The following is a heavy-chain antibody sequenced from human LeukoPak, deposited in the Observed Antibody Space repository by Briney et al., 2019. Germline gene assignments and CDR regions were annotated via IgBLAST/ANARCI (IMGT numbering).Heavy chain of an antibody. J-gene: IGHJ5*02. CDR3: ARQDIVVVPAAIVPNWFDL. CDR2: ISSRSSTI. V-gene: IGHV3-48*04. CDR1: GFTFSTSN. Sequence: GGSLRLSCAASGFTFSTSNMNWVRQAPGKGLEWISYISSRSSTIYYADSVKGRFTISRDNAKSSLYLQTNSLRADDTAVYYCARQDIVVVPAAIVPNWFDLWGQGTLVTVSS. D-gene: IGHD2-2*01.